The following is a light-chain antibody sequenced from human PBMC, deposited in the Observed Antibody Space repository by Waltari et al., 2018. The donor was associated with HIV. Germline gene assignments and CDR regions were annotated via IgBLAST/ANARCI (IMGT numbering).Light chain of an antibody. Sequence: DIQMTQSPSSLSASVGDGVTITCRSSQCISTYLNWYQQKPGKAPKLLIYAASSFQGGVPSRFRGLGSGTEFTLTISSLEPEDFATYYCQQSYSTPYTFGQGTKLDIK. CDR2: AAS. V-gene: IGKV1-39*01. J-gene: IGKJ2*01. CDR3: QQSYSTPYT. CDR1: QCISTY.